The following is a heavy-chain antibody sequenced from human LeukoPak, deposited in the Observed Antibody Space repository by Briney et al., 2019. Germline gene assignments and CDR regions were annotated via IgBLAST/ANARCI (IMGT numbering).Heavy chain of an antibody. CDR1: GGSISSGSYY. CDR2: IYTSGST. D-gene: IGHD1-1*01. J-gene: IGHJ4*02. CDR3: ARDLRGWNDGFDY. V-gene: IGHV4-61*02. Sequence: SQTLSLTCTVSGGSISSGSYYWSWIRQPAGKGLEWIGRIYTSGSTNYNPSLKSRVTMSVDTSKNQFSLKLSSVTAADTAVYYCARDLRGWNDGFDYWGQGTLVTVSS.